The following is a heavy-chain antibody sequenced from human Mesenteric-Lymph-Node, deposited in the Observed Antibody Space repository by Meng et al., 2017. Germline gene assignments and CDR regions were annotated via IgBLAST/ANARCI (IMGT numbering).Heavy chain of an antibody. V-gene: IGHV3-74*01. CDR1: GFTISRHW. Sequence: EVQLVESGGGLVQPVWSLRLSCAASGFTISRHWMHWVRKVPGKGLVWVSRINSDGRTTNYADSVKGRFTISRDNAKNTLYLQMNSLRAEDTAVYFCTGLSGPFDYWGQGTLVTVSS. CDR2: INSDGRTT. CDR3: TGLSGPFDY. J-gene: IGHJ4*02. D-gene: IGHD6-19*01.